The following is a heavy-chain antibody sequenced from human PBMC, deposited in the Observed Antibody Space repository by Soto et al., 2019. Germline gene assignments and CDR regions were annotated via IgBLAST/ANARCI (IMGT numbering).Heavy chain of an antibody. V-gene: IGHV4-59*01. CDR1: GCSISSYY. J-gene: IGHJ4*02. Sequence: PSESLSLTCPVSGCSISSYYWSWIRQPPGKGLEWIGYIYYSGSTNYNPSLKSRVTISVDTSKNQFSLKLSSVTAADTAVYYCARRYSSSSGIDYWGQGTLVTVSS. D-gene: IGHD6-6*01. CDR3: ARRYSSSSGIDY. CDR2: IYYSGST.